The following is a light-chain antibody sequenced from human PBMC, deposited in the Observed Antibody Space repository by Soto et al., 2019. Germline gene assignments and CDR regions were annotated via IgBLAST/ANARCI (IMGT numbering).Light chain of an antibody. CDR2: DVS. Sequence: QSVLKQAASGNGVHGGWSSISYTGTSSDVGGYNYVSWYQQHPGKAPKFMIYDVSNRPSGVSNRFSGSKSGNTASLTISGLQAEDEADYYCCSYATSNTRQIVFGTGTKVT. J-gene: IGLJ1*01. V-gene: IGLV2-14*01. CDR3: CSYATSNTRQIV. CDR1: SSDVGGYNY.